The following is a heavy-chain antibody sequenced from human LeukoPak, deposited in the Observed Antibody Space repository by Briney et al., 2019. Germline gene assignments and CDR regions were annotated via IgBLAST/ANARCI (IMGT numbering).Heavy chain of an antibody. V-gene: IGHV1-18*01. CDR2: ISAYNGNT. CDR3: ARLAGGRFGEFLPLVDYYYYGMDV. D-gene: IGHD3-10*01. Sequence: ASVKVSCKASGYTFTSYGISWVRQAPGQGLEWMGWISAYNGNTNYAQKLQGRVTMTTDTSTSTAYMELRSLRSDDTAVYYCARLAGGRFGEFLPLVDYYYYGMDVWGQGTTVTVSS. CDR1: GYTFTSYG. J-gene: IGHJ6*02.